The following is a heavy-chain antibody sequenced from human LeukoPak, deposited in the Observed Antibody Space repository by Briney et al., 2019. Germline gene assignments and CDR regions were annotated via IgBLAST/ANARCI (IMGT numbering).Heavy chain of an antibody. CDR3: ARTLYSGSQFDY. Sequence: SVKVSCKASGGTFSSYAISWVRQAPGQGLEWMGRIIPIFGTANYAQKFQGRVTITTDESTSTAYMELSSLRSEDTAVYYCARTLYSGSQFDYWGQGTLVTVSS. D-gene: IGHD1-26*01. V-gene: IGHV1-69*05. CDR2: IIPIFGTA. J-gene: IGHJ4*02. CDR1: GGTFSSYA.